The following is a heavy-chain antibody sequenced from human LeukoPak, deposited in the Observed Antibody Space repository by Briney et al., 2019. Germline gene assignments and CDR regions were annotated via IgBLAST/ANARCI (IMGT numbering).Heavy chain of an antibody. CDR1: GFTFSSYS. V-gene: IGHV3-21*01. Sequence: GGSLRLSCAASGFTFSSYSMNWVRQAPGKGLEWVSSISSSSSYIYYADSVKGRFTISSDNAKNSLYLQMNSLRAEDTAVYYCARDLANYYDSSGSGDYWGQGTLVTVSS. J-gene: IGHJ4*02. D-gene: IGHD3-22*01. CDR3: ARDLANYYDSSGSGDY. CDR2: ISSSSSYI.